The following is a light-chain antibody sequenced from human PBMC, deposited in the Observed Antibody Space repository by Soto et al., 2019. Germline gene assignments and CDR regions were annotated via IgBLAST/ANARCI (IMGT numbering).Light chain of an antibody. Sequence: DIQMTQSPSSLSASFGDRVTLTCRASQSIDTYVNWYQQKPGTAPKLLMYAASTLHSGVPSRFSGSESGTDFTLTISSLQREDFATYFCQQSHSTPYTFGQGTKLEI. CDR1: QSIDTY. V-gene: IGKV1-39*01. CDR2: AAS. CDR3: QQSHSTPYT. J-gene: IGKJ2*01.